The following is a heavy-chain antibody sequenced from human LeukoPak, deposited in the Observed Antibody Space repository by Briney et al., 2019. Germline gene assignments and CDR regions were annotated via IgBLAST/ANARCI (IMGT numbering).Heavy chain of an antibody. CDR2: INHSGST. D-gene: IGHD6-19*01. CDR1: GGSFSGYY. Sequence: SETLSLTCAVYGGSFSGYYWSWIRQPPGKGLEWIGEINHSGSTNYNPSLKSRVTISVDTSKNQFSLKLSSATAADTAVYYCARVYSSGWYGDWFDPWGQGTLVTVSS. J-gene: IGHJ5*02. V-gene: IGHV4-34*01. CDR3: ARVYSSGWYGDWFDP.